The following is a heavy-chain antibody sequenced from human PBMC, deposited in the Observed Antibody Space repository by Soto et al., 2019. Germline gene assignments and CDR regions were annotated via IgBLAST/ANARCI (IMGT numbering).Heavy chain of an antibody. Sequence: GGSLRLSCAASGFTFSNFAMNWVRQAPGKGLDWVSSIAADGASPDYAESAKGRFTISRDNSRNILYLQMSSLTADDTAVYYCASRGRYYGLDVWGQGTTVTVSS. D-gene: IGHD3-10*01. CDR2: IAADGASP. CDR1: GFTFSNFA. CDR3: ASRGRYYGLDV. V-gene: IGHV3-23*01. J-gene: IGHJ6*02.